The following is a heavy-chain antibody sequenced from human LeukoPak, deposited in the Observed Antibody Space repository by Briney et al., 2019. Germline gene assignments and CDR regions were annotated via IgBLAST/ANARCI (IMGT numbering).Heavy chain of an antibody. Sequence: PGGSLRLSCAASGFTFSSYAMSWVRQAPGKGLEWVSAISGSGGSTYYADSVKGRFTISRGNSKNTLYLQMNSLRAEDTAVYYCAKVPYSSGRSTAFDIWGQGTMVTVSS. V-gene: IGHV3-23*01. CDR3: AKVPYSSGRSTAFDI. CDR2: ISGSGGST. D-gene: IGHD3-22*01. J-gene: IGHJ3*02. CDR1: GFTFSSYA.